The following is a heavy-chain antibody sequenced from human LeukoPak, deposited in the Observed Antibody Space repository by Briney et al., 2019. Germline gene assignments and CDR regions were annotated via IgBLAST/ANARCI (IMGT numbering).Heavy chain of an antibody. CDR1: GFTFSSYG. V-gene: IGHV3-21*01. CDR2: ISTDSNYI. CDR3: AREYCGGDCSFFDY. J-gene: IGHJ4*02. D-gene: IGHD2-21*02. Sequence: AGGSLRLSCAVSGFTFSSYGMNWVRQAPGKGLEWVSCISTDSNYIYYADSVKGRFTISRDNAKSSLYLQMNSLRAEDTAVYYCAREYCGGDCSFFDYWGQGTLVTVSS.